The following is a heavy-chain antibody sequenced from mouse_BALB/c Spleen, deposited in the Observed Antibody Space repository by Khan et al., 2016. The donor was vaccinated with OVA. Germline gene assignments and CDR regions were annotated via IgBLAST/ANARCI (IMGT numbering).Heavy chain of an antibody. Sequence: VQLQQSGAELVKAGASVKMSCKASGYTFTSYWMHWVKQRLGQGLEWFAEINPTNGRSYSNEKFKSKAKLTVDKSSSKAYMLLSGPTFEDSAVDYCARIKKIVATYFDYWGQGTTLTVSS. V-gene: IGHV1S81*02. CDR2: INPTNGRS. D-gene: IGHD1-1*01. CDR3: ARIKKIVATYFDY. J-gene: IGHJ2*01. CDR1: GYTFTSYW.